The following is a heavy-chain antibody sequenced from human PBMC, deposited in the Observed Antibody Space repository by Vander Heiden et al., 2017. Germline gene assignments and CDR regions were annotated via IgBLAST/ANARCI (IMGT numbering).Heavy chain of an antibody. D-gene: IGHD6-13*01. CDR2: ISGSATST. J-gene: IGHJ5*02. CDR3: GKAAAAGINWFDP. Sequence: EVQLLESGGGLVQPGGSLRLSCAASGFTFSSYAMSWVRQAPGKGLEWVSAISGSATSTYYADSVKGRFTISRDNAKNTLFLQLKSLRAEDTAVYYCGKAAAAGINWFDPWGQGTLVTVSS. CDR1: GFTFSSYA. V-gene: IGHV3-23*01.